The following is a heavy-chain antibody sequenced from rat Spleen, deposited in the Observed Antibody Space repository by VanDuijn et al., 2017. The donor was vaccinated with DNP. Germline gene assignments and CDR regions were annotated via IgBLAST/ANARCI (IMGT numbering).Heavy chain of an antibody. J-gene: IGHJ2*01. CDR1: GFTFSNYD. D-gene: IGHD1-7*01. CDR2: ISTSGGST. Sequence: EVQLVESGGGLVQPGRSLKLSCAASGFTFSNYDMAWVRQAPTKGLEWVASISTSGGSTYYRDSVKGRFTVSRDNAKRTLYLQMDSLRSEDTATYYCARRRYGYGLFDYWGQGVMVTVSS. CDR3: ARRRYGYGLFDY. V-gene: IGHV5-25*01.